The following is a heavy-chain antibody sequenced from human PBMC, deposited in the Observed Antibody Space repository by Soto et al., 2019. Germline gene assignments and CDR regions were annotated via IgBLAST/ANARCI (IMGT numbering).Heavy chain of an antibody. V-gene: IGHV1-18*01. J-gene: IGHJ4*02. D-gene: IGHD1-26*01. CDR2: ISAYNGNT. CDR3: ARDVGSGRMGYSGSYYDY. Sequence: QVQLVQSGAEVKKPGASVKVSCKASGYTFTSYGISWVRQAPGQGLEWMGWISAYNGNTNYAQKLQGRVTMTTDTSTSTAYMELRRLRSDDTAVYYCARDVGSGRMGYSGSYYDYWGQGTLVTVSS. CDR1: GYTFTSYG.